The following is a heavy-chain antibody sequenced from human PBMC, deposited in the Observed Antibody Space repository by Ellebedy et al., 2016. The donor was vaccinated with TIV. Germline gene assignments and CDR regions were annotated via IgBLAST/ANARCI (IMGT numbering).Heavy chain of an antibody. CDR3: ARDSGGYYPTPGAFDI. CDR2: INPNSGGT. Sequence: AASVKVSCKASGYTFTGYYMHWVRQAPGQGLEWMGWINPNSGGTNYAQKFQGRVTMTRDTSISTAYMELSRLRSDDTAVYYCARDSGGYYPTPGAFDIWGQGTMVTVSS. D-gene: IGHD3-10*01. J-gene: IGHJ3*02. CDR1: GYTFTGYY. V-gene: IGHV1-2*02.